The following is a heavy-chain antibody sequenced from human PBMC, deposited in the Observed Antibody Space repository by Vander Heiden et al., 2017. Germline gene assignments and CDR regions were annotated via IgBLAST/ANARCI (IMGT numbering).Heavy chain of an antibody. J-gene: IGHJ4*02. CDR2: ITSSSDTI. V-gene: IGHV3-48*02. CDR3: ARGVRGMAFFDS. D-gene: IGHD3-22*01. CDR1: GFTFSDYS. Sequence: EVRLVESGGGLVQPGGSLRLSCAASGFTFSDYSMDWVRQAPGKGLELVSYITSSSDTIHYADSVKGRFTISRDNAKKSLYLQMHTLRDEDTAVYYCARGVRGMAFFDSWGQGTLVTVSS.